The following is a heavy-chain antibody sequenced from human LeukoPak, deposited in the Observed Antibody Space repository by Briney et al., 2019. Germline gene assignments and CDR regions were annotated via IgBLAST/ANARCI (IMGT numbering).Heavy chain of an antibody. V-gene: IGHV3-30*18. CDR2: ISYDGSNK. CDR1: GFTFSSYG. D-gene: IGHD3-9*01. CDR3: AKVELRYFDWLFTPDAFDI. Sequence: GGSLRLSCAASGFTFSSYGMHWVRQAPGKGLEWVAVISYDGSNKYYADSVKGRFTISRDNSKNTLYLQMNSLRAEDTAVYYCAKVELRYFDWLFTPDAFDIWGQGTMVTVSS. J-gene: IGHJ3*02.